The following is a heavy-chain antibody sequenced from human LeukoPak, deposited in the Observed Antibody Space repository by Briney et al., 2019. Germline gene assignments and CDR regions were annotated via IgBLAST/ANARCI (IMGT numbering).Heavy chain of an antibody. D-gene: IGHD4-11*01. CDR2: INPNTAGT. CDR1: GYTFTGYY. CDR3: ATSAGDYRAGHYYYMGV. V-gene: IGHV1-2*02. Sequence: ASVKVSCKASGYTFTGYYFRWVPQAPGQGLEWMGWINPNTAGTNYAQKFLGGVTLTWDTSISTAYMELNRLTSDDTAVYYCATSAGDYRAGHYYYMGVWGKGTSVTVSS. J-gene: IGHJ6*03.